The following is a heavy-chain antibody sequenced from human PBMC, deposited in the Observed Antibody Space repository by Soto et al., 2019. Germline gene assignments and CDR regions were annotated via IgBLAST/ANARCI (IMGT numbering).Heavy chain of an antibody. D-gene: IGHD3-16*01. Sequence: QVQLQESGPGLVKPSQTLSLTCAVSGGSISSGGYYWSWVRQHPGKGLEWIGYIYYSGSTHYNPSIKSRVTISLDTSKNQFSLKLTSVTAADTAVYYCARGIYDDYNYYGMDVWGQGTTVSVSS. V-gene: IGHV4-31*11. J-gene: IGHJ6*02. CDR1: GGSISSGGYY. CDR2: IYYSGST. CDR3: ARGIYDDYNYYGMDV.